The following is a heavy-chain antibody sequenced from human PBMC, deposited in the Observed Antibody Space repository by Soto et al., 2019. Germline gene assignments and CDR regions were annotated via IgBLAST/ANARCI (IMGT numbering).Heavy chain of an antibody. Sequence: QVQLVESGGGVVQPGRSLRLSCAASGFTFSSYGMHWVRQAPGKGLEWVAVISDDGRRKYYADSVKDRFAISRDNSKNTLYLQMNSLRAEDTAVYYCAKGLVDYSSSSLQQNYLDYWGQGTLVTVSS. D-gene: IGHD6-6*01. V-gene: IGHV3-30*18. CDR1: GFTFSSYG. CDR2: ISDDGRRK. CDR3: AKGLVDYSSSSLQQNYLDY. J-gene: IGHJ4*02.